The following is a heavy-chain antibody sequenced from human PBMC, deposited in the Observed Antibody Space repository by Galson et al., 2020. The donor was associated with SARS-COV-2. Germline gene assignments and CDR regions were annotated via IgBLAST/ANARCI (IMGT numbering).Heavy chain of an antibody. CDR1: GFTFSSYT. D-gene: IGHD3-22*01. V-gene: IGHV3-64*02. Sequence: GGSLRISCAASGFTFSSYTMHWVRQAPGKGPEYVSAISSNGDYTHYADSVKGRFVISRDNSKNTLYLQMGSLGAEDTAVYYCARDHLIHGIGYNDKRGYRPSRPPGGWGQGTLVTVTS. J-gene: IGHJ4*02. CDR2: ISSNGDYT. CDR3: ARDHLIHGIGYNDKRGYRPSRPPGG.